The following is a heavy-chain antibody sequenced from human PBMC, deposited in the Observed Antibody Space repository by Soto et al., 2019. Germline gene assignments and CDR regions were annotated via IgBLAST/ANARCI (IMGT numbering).Heavy chain of an antibody. V-gene: IGHV3-30*18. CDR2: ISYDGSNR. J-gene: IGHJ4*02. Sequence: GGSLRLSCAASGFTLSNYGIHWVRQAPGTGLEWVAGISYDGSNRYYTDSVKGRLTISRDNSKNTVDLQMNSLRAEDTAVYYCANGRSPADGDKVPEFDYWGQGTLVTVSS. CDR3: ANGRSPADGDKVPEFDY. D-gene: IGHD3-10*01. CDR1: GFTLSNYG.